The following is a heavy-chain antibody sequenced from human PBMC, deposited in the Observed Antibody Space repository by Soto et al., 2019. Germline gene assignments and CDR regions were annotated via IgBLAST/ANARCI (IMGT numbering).Heavy chain of an antibody. V-gene: IGHV1-18*04. CDR2: TNTSNGNS. Sequence: VQLVQSGTEVKKPGASVKVSCKASGYPFVNHGITWVRQAPGQGLEWMGWTNTSNGNSDSAQAVQGRVTMTTDTATTTAYMELRNLRSDDTAVYYCARVGGERRIHGPNTFYFDDWGQGTLVTVSS. CDR3: ARVGGERRIHGPNTFYFDD. D-gene: IGHD3-16*01. J-gene: IGHJ4*02. CDR1: GYPFVNHG.